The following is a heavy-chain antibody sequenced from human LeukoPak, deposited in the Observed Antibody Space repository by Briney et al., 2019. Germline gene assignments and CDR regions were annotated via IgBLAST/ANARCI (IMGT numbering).Heavy chain of an antibody. V-gene: IGHV3-23*01. Sequence: GGSLRLSCAASGFTFSSYAMSWVRQAPGKGLEWVSAISGSGGSTYYADSVRGRFTISRDNSKNTLYLQMNSLRAEDTAVYYCARRPMITFGGVIVYNWFDPWGQGTLVTVSS. CDR2: ISGSGGST. J-gene: IGHJ5*02. CDR3: ARRPMITFGGVIVYNWFDP. CDR1: GFTFSSYA. D-gene: IGHD3-16*02.